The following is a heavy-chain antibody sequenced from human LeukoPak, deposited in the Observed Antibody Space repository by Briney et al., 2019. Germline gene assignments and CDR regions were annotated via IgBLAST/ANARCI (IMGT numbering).Heavy chain of an antibody. CDR2: IKQDGSEK. V-gene: IGHV3-7*04. CDR1: GFTFSSYW. J-gene: IGHJ6*03. Sequence: GGSLRLSCAASGFTFSSYWMSWVRQAPGKGLEWVANIKQDGSEKYYVDSVKGRFTISRVNAKNSLYLQMNSLRAEDTAVYYCAGGIGGNYYYYMDVWGKGTTVTVSS. D-gene: IGHD2/OR15-2a*01. CDR3: AGGIGGNYYYYMDV.